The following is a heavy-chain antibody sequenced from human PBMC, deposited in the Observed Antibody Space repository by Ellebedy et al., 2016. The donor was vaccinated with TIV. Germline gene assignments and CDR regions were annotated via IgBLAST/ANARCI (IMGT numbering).Heavy chain of an antibody. Sequence: AASVKVSCKASSTYAINWVRQAPGQGLEWMGWISPYNGHTDYALQLQGRVTMTIDTSTTTAYMELRSLRSDDTAIYYCAGRLEGATPEAFYVWGQGTMVTVSS. D-gene: IGHD1-26*01. CDR2: ISPYNGHT. J-gene: IGHJ3*01. CDR1: STYA. CDR3: AGRLEGATPEAFYV. V-gene: IGHV1-18*01.